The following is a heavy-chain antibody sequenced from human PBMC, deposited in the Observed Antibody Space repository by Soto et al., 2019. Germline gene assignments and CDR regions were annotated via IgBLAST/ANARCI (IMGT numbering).Heavy chain of an antibody. Sequence: LVKGYCKAAGYAFTGYYVHCVRQDTGQGLVWMGGIIPIFGTATYAQKFQGRVTITADESISTAYMELSTLISEDTAVYYCARSYLVLWCGRLPPSASEFLRQRTM. CDR1: GYAFTGYY. CDR2: IIPIFGTA. V-gene: IGHV1-69*13. J-gene: IGHJ3*01. D-gene: IGHD3-10*01. CDR3: ARSYLVLWCGRLPPSASEF.